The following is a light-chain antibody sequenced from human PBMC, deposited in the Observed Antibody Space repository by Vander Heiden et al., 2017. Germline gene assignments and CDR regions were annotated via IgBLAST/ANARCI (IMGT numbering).Light chain of an antibody. J-gene: IGKJ5*01. CDR1: QSVSSY. CDR2: DTS. CDR3: QQRSNWPPEIT. V-gene: IGKV3-11*02. Sequence: EIVLTQSPATLSCSPGERATLFCRASQSVSSYLAWYQQKPGQAPRLLISDTSNRATGIPARFSGSGSGRDFTLTISRLEPEDFAVYYCQQRSNWPPEITFGQGTRLDIK.